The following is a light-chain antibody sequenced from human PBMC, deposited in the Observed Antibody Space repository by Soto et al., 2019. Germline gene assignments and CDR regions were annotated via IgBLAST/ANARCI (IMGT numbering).Light chain of an antibody. CDR3: QQRSNWPRT. V-gene: IGKV3-11*01. CDR2: DTS. Sequence: EVVMTQSPATLSVSPGEGVTLSCRASQGIGDTLAWYQHKPGQTPRLLIYDTSTRATGVPARFSGSRSGTDFTLTISSLEPEDFAVYYCQQRSNWPRTFGPGTKVDIK. CDR1: QGIGDT. J-gene: IGKJ3*01.